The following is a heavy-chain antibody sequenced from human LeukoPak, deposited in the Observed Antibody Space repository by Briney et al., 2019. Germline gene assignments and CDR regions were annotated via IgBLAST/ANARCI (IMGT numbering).Heavy chain of an antibody. CDR2: INPNSGGT. J-gene: IGHJ4*02. CDR3: ARPYYYDSSGYYYSY. Sequence: SVKVSCKASGYTFTGYYIHWVRQAPGQGLEWMGWINPNSGGTNYAQKFQGRVTMTRDTSISTAYMELSRLRSDDTAVYYCARPYYYDSSGYYYSYWGQGTLVTVSS. D-gene: IGHD3-22*01. V-gene: IGHV1-2*02. CDR1: GYTFTGYY.